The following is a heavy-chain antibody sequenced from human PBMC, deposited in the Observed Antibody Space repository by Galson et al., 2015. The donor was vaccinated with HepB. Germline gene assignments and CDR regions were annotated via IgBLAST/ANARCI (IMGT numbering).Heavy chain of an antibody. CDR3: AKGGDSNGYYHFDY. CDR2: INAANGDT. J-gene: IGHJ4*02. Sequence: SVKVSCKASGYSFTGYPIHWVRQAPGQRLEWMGWINAANGDTKYSPRFQGRVTITRDTSANTAYMELSSLGTEDTAVYYCAKGGDSNGYYHFDYWGQGTLVTVSS. CDR1: GYSFTGYP. V-gene: IGHV1-3*01. D-gene: IGHD3-22*01.